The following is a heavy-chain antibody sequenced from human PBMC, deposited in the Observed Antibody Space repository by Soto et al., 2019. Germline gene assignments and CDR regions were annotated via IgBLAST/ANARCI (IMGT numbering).Heavy chain of an antibody. CDR1: GFTFSSYA. V-gene: IGHV3-23*01. Sequence: EVQLLESGGGLVQPGGSLRLSCAASGFTFSSYAMNWVRQAPGTGLEWVSVISGSGGSTYYADSVKGRFTISRDNAKNTLYLQMNSLRAEDTAVYYCARRSSGWYFAYWGQGTLVTVSS. CDR2: ISGSGGST. CDR3: ARRSSGWYFAY. D-gene: IGHD6-19*01. J-gene: IGHJ4*02.